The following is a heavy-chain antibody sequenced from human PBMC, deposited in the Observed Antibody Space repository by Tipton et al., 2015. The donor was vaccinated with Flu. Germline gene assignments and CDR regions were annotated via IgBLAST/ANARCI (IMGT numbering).Heavy chain of an antibody. Sequence: QLVQSGPEVKKPGASVKVSCKASGYTFTSYDINWVRQATGQGLEWMGWMNPNSGNTGYAQKFQGRVTMTRNTSISTAYMELSSLRSEETAVYYCARGSKYYDFWSGYSDYYYYGMDVWGQGTTVTVSS. CDR3: ARGSKYYDFWSGYSDYYYYGMDV. D-gene: IGHD3-3*01. V-gene: IGHV1-8*01. J-gene: IGHJ6*02. CDR2: MNPNSGNT. CDR1: GYTFTSYD.